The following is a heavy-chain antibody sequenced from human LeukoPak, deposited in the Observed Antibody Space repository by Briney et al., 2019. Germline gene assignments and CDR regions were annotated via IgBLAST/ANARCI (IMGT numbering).Heavy chain of an antibody. J-gene: IGHJ4*02. Sequence: AGGSLRLSCAASGFTFSSYWMSWVRQAPGKGLEWVASIKQDGSEKYYVDSVKGRFTISRDNAKNSLYLQMNSLRAEDTAVYYCARGDQRITMVRGVITHWGQGTLVTVSS. D-gene: IGHD3-10*01. CDR1: GFTFSSYW. CDR2: IKQDGSEK. V-gene: IGHV3-7*03. CDR3: ARGDQRITMVRGVITH.